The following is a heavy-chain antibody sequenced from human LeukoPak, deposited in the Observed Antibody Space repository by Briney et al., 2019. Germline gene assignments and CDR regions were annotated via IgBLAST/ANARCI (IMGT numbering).Heavy chain of an antibody. Sequence: ASVKVSCKASGYTFTGYYMHWVRQAPGQGLEWMGWINPNSGGTNYAQKFQGRATVTRDTSISTAYMELSRLRSDDTAVYYCARGEYSSGWYPNDAFDIWGQGTMVTVSS. V-gene: IGHV1-2*02. D-gene: IGHD6-19*01. CDR1: GYTFTGYY. CDR3: ARGEYSSGWYPNDAFDI. J-gene: IGHJ3*02. CDR2: INPNSGGT.